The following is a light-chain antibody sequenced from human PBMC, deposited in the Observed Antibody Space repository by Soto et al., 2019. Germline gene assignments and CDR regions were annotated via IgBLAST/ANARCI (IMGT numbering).Light chain of an antibody. Sequence: QSVLTQPASVSASPGQSITISCTGTSSDVGGYKYVSWYQQQPGKAPKLMIYDVSYRPSGVPNRFSGSKSGNTASLTISGLQVEDEADYYCASYTTSNTPWVFGGGTKVTVL. CDR2: DVS. J-gene: IGLJ3*02. CDR1: SSDVGGYKY. V-gene: IGLV2-14*03. CDR3: ASYTTSNTPWV.